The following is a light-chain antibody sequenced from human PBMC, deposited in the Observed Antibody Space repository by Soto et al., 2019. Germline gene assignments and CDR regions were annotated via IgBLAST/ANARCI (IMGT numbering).Light chain of an antibody. CDR2: GAS. V-gene: IGKV3-15*01. CDR1: KSVSCN. Sequence: EIVMTQSPAPLSVSPGERATLSCRASKSVSCNLVWYQQKPGQAPSLLIYGASTRATGIPARFRGSGSGTEFTPTISSLQSEDFAVYYCQQYDNWPRTFGQGTKVEIK. CDR3: QQYDNWPRT. J-gene: IGKJ1*01.